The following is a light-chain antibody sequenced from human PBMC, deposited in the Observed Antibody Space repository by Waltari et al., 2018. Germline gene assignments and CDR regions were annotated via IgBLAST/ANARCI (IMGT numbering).Light chain of an antibody. CDR2: GKT. V-gene: IGLV3-19*01. Sequence: SSELTQDPAVSVALGQTVRITCQGASLRSSYASWYQQKPGQAPVLVIYGKTNRPSGIPDRFSGSTSRNTASVTITGAQAEDEADYYCFSRDSSGNLGVFGGGTKLTVL. CDR3: FSRDSSGNLGV. CDR1: SLRSSY. J-gene: IGLJ3*02.